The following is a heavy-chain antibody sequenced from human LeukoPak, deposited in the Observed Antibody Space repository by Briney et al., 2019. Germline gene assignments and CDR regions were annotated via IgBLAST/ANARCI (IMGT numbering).Heavy chain of an antibody. CDR3: ARLDRRDYVWGIPHPFFDY. V-gene: IGHV4-59*08. Sequence: SSETLSLTCTVSGGSISSYYWSWIRQPPGKGLEWIGYIYYSGSTNYNPSLKSRVTISVDTSKNQFSLKLSSVTAADTAVYYCARLDRRDYVWGIPHPFFDYWGQGTLVTVSS. D-gene: IGHD3-16*01. J-gene: IGHJ4*02. CDR2: IYYSGST. CDR1: GGSISSYY.